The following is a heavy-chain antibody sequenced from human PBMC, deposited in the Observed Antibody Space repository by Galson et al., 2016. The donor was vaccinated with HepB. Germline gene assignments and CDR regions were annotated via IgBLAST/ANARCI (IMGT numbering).Heavy chain of an antibody. Sequence: SETLSLTCTVSGGSINGYYWSWIRQPPGKGLEWIGDIYYSGGTNYNSSLKSRVTISVETSKNQFSLKLTSVTAADTAVYYCARLTVFGVVTLDSWGQGTLLTVSS. CDR1: GGSINGYY. J-gene: IGHJ4*02. D-gene: IGHD3-3*01. CDR2: IYYSGGT. V-gene: IGHV4-59*01. CDR3: ARLTVFGVVTLDS.